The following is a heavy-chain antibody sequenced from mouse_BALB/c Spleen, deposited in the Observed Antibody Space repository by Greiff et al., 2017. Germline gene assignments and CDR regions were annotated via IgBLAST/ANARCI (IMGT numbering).Heavy chain of an antibody. CDR2: ISSGGST. CDR1: GFTFSSYA. CDR3: ARVPNYYGSSYSYFDY. D-gene: IGHD1-1*01. J-gene: IGHJ2*01. V-gene: IGHV5-6-5*01. Sequence: EVQLVESGGGLVKPGGSLKLSCAASGFTFSSYAMSWVRQTPEKRLEWVASISSGGSTYYPDSVKGRFTISRDNARNILYLQMSSLRSEDTAMYYCARVPNYYGSSYSYFDYWGQGTTLTVSS.